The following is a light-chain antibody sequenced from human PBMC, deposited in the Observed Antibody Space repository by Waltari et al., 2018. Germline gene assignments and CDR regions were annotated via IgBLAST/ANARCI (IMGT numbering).Light chain of an antibody. CDR3: TLHTTTTTV. CDR2: EVS. Sequence: QSALTQPPSVSGSPGQSVTISCTGTSRDVDNYNRVSWYQQPPGTAPKLIIYEVSTRPSGVPDRFSGSKSGDTASLTISGLQAEDEADYYCTLHTTTTTVFGGGTKVTVL. V-gene: IGLV2-18*01. CDR1: SRDVDNYNR. J-gene: IGLJ2*01.